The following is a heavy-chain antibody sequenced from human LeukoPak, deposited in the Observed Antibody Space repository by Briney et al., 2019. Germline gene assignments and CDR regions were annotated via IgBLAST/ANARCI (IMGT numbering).Heavy chain of an antibody. CDR2: INQDGSDQ. CDR1: GFIFSNSW. J-gene: IGHJ6*03. D-gene: IGHD6-13*01. V-gene: IGHV3-7*01. Sequence: GGSLRLSCAASGFIFSNSWMNWVRQAPGKGLEWVANINQDGSDQYYVDSVKGRFTISRDNAKNSLYLQMNSLRAEDTAVYYCARVYSSSWYTLHDYYYYYMDVWGKGTTVTVSS. CDR3: ARVYSSSWYTLHDYYYYYMDV.